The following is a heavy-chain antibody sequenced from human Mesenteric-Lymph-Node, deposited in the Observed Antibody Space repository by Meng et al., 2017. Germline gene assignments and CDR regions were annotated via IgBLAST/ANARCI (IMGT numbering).Heavy chain of an antibody. D-gene: IGHD3-10*01. J-gene: IGHJ4*02. Sequence: QVQLVESGGGVVQPGRSLRLSGAASGFTFASYAMHWVRQAPGKGLEWVAVILYDGSNKFYADSVKGRFTISRDNSRNTLYLQMNSLRPEDTAVYYCFWLGESHNWGQGALVTVSS. CDR2: ILYDGSNK. V-gene: IGHV3-30*03. CDR3: FWLGESHN. CDR1: GFTFASYA.